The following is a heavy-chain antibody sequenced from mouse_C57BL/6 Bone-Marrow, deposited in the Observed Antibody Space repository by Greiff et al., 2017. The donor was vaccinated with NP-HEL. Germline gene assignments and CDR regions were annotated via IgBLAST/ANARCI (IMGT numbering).Heavy chain of an antibody. CDR3: ARCYGSSPFAD. D-gene: IGHD1-1*01. CDR1: GYTFTNYW. CDR2: IHPNSGST. V-gene: IGHV1-64*01. Sequence: QVQLQQPGAELVKPGASVKLSCKASGYTFTNYWMHWVKQRPGQGLEWIGMIHPNSGSTSYNEKFKGKATLTVDKSSSTAYMPLRSLTSEDSAVYYCARCYGSSPFADWGQGTLVTVSA. J-gene: IGHJ3*01.